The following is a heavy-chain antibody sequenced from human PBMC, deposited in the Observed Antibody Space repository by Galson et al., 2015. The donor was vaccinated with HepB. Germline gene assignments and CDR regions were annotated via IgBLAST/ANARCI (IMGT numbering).Heavy chain of an antibody. CDR1: GDSVSSNSAA. CDR2: TWYRSKWYN. CDR3: ARSAGDLDY. V-gene: IGHV6-1*01. D-gene: IGHD7-27*01. Sequence: CAISGDSVSSNSAAWNRIRQSPSRGLEWLGRTWYRSKWYNGYAVSVKSRITINPDTSKNQFSLHLNSVTPEDTAVYYCARSAGDLDYWGQGTLVTVSS. J-gene: IGHJ4*02.